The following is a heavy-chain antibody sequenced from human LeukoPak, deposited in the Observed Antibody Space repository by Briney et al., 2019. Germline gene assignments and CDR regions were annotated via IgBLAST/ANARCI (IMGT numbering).Heavy chain of an antibody. D-gene: IGHD3-10*01. Sequence: EASVKVSCKASGGTFSSYGISWVRQAPGQGLEWMGWISAYNGNTNYAQKLQGRVTMTTDTSTSTAYMELRSLRSDDTAVYYCARIGRLWFGELFLDYWGQGTLVTVSS. V-gene: IGHV1-18*01. J-gene: IGHJ4*02. CDR1: GGTFSSYG. CDR2: ISAYNGNT. CDR3: ARIGRLWFGELFLDY.